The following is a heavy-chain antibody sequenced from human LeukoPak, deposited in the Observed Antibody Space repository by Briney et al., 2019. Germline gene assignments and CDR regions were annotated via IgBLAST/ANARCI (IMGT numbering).Heavy chain of an antibody. D-gene: IGHD2-2*01. V-gene: IGHV3-48*03. CDR1: GFTFSSYE. Sequence: GGSLRLSCAASGFTFSSYEMNWVRQAPGKGLEWVSYISSSGSTIYYADSVKGRFTISRDNAKNSLYLQMNSLRAEDTAVYYCARAYCSSTSCYPPNYWGQGTLVTVSS. CDR2: ISSSGSTI. CDR3: ARAYCSSTSCYPPNY. J-gene: IGHJ4*02.